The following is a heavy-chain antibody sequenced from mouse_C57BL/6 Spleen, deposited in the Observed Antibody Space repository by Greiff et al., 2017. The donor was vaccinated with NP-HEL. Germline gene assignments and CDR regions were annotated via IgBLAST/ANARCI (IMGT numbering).Heavy chain of an antibody. CDR1: GYTFTSYW. D-gene: IGHD4-1*01. J-gene: IGHJ2*01. CDR3: ARGTGTYYFDY. V-gene: IGHV1-59*01. Sequence: QVQLQQSGAELVRPGTSVKLSCKASGYTFTSYWMHWVKQRPGQGLEWIGVIDPSDSYTNYNQKFKGKATLTVDTSSSTAYMQLSSLTSEDSAVYYCARGTGTYYFDYWGQGTTLTVSS. CDR2: IDPSDSYT.